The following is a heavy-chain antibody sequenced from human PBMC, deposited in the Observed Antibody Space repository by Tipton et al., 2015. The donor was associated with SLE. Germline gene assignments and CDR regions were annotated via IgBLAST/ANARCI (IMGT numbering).Heavy chain of an antibody. V-gene: IGHV4-59*01. Sequence: TLSLTCTVSGGSISSYYWSWIRQPPGKGLEWIGYIYYSGSTNYNPSLKSRVTISVDTSKKQFSLKLSSVTAADTAVYYCARGFTIGGAFDIWGQGTMVTVSS. CDR3: ARGFTIGGAFDI. CDR1: GGSISSYY. CDR2: IYYSGST. D-gene: IGHD3-9*01. J-gene: IGHJ3*02.